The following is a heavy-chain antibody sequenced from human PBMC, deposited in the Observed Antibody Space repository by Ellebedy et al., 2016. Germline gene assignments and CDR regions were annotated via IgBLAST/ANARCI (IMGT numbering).Heavy chain of an antibody. CDR1: GYTFTSYY. CDR2: INPNDGGA. D-gene: IGHD7-27*01. V-gene: IGHV1-2*02. J-gene: IGHJ4*02. Sequence: ASVKVSCXASGYTFTSYYMHWVRQAPGQGLEWMGWINPNDGGAIYAQRFQGRVTLTLDTSMNTAYMEFRRLTYDDTAIYYCARDWDATGDRSDFDYWGQGTLVTVSS. CDR3: ARDWDATGDRSDFDY.